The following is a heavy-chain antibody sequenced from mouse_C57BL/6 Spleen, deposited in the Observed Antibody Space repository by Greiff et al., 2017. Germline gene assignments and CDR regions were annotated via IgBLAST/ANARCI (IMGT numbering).Heavy chain of an antibody. CDR2: IDPETGGT. CDR1: GYTFTDYE. CDR3: TSSNYYGSSPFAY. V-gene: IGHV1-15*01. Sequence: VQLQQSGAELVRPGASVTLSCKASGYTFTDYEMHWVKQTPVHGLEWIGAIDPETGGTAYNQKFKGKAILTADKSSSTAYMELRSLTSEDSAVYYCTSSNYYGSSPFAYWGQGTLVTVSA. D-gene: IGHD1-1*01. J-gene: IGHJ3*01.